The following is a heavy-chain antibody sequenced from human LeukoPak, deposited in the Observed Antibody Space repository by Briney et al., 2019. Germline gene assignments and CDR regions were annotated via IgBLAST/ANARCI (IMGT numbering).Heavy chain of an antibody. CDR3: AILPPSDHEGGYYYYYYMDV. Sequence: GGSLRLSCAASGFTFRSYAMSWVRQAPGKGLEWVSGISGSGGSTNYADSVKGRFTISRDNSKISRDNSKNTLYLQMSSLRAEDTAVYYCAILPPSDHEGGYYYYYYMDVWGKGTTVTVSS. V-gene: IGHV3-23*01. D-gene: IGHD1-14*01. J-gene: IGHJ6*03. CDR1: GFTFRSYA. CDR2: ISGSGGST.